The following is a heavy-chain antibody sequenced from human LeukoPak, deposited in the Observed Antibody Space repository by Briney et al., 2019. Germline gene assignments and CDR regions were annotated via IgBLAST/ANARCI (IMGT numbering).Heavy chain of an antibody. J-gene: IGHJ4*02. CDR1: GGPMSPYH. D-gene: IGHD6-19*01. CDR3: ARAVSGRFDY. CDR2: IYYSGST. Sequence: SDTLSLTCTVSGGPMSPYHWGWLRQPPGKGLEWSGYIYYSGSTNYNPSLKSRVTISVDTSKNQFSLKLSSVTAADTAIYYCARAVSGRFDYWGQGTLVTVSS. V-gene: IGHV4-59*08.